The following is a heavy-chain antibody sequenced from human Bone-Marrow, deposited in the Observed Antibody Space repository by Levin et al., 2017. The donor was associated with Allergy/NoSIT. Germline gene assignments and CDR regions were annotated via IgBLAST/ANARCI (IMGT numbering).Heavy chain of an antibody. Sequence: TGGSLRLSCAASGFTFSSYAMHWVRQAPGKGLEWVAVISYDGSNKYYADSVKGRFTISRDNSKNTLYLQMNSLRAEDTAVYYCARGGGSGWHNYYFDYWGQGTLVTVSS. CDR1: GFTFSSYA. D-gene: IGHD6-19*01. V-gene: IGHV3-30*04. CDR3: ARGGGSGWHNYYFDY. CDR2: ISYDGSNK. J-gene: IGHJ4*02.